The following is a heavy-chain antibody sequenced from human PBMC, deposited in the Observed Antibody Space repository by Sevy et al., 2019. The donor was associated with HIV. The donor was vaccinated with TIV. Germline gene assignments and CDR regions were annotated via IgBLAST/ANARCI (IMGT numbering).Heavy chain of an antibody. D-gene: IGHD3-16*02. CDR2: TYTSGSP. Sequence: SETLSLTCTVSGGSISNYRWSWIRQPAGKGLEWIGRTYTSGSPNYNPSLKSRVTMSVDTSKNQFSLKLSSVTAADTAVYYCPRGGVSTTTPFDYWGQGTLVTVSS. J-gene: IGHJ4*02. CDR3: PRGGVSTTTPFDY. V-gene: IGHV4-4*07. CDR1: GGSISNYR.